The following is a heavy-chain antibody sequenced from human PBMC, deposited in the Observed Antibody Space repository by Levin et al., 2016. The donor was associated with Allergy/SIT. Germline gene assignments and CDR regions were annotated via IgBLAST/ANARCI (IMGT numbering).Heavy chain of an antibody. CDR3: AKDGPDDFWSGYFDYYYGMDV. CDR2: ISGSGGST. Sequence: GGSLRLSCAASGFTFSSYAMSWVRQAPGKGLEWVSAISGSGGSTYYADSVKGRFTISRDNSKNTLYLQMNSLRAEDTAVYYCAKDGPDDFWSGYFDYYYGMDVWGQGTTVTVSS. V-gene: IGHV3-23*01. D-gene: IGHD3-3*01. CDR1: GFTFSSYA. J-gene: IGHJ6*02.